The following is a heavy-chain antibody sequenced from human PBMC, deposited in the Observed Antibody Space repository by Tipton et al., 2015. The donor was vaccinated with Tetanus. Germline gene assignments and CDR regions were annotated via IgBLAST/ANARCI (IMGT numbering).Heavy chain of an antibody. Sequence: QLVQSGGGVVQPGRSLKLSCVGSRFTFSSYAFTWVRQTPGKGLEGVAIMSYDGTNEYYAKSVKGRFTISRDNSKNTVYPQMNSLRPEDTAVYYCARSGFYGSGLKYYYGMDVWGQGTTVTVSS. D-gene: IGHD3-10*01. V-gene: IGHV3-30-3*01. J-gene: IGHJ6*02. CDR3: ARSGFYGSGLKYYYGMDV. CDR1: RFTFSSYA. CDR2: MSYDGTNE.